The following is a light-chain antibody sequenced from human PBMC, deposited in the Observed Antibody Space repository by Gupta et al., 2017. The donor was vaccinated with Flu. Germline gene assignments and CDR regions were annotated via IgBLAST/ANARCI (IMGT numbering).Light chain of an antibody. V-gene: IGKV1-39*01. Sequence: DIQMTQSPSSLSASVGDRVTITCRASQSISNYVNWYQQKPGKAPKLLIYAASNLQSGVPSTFSGSGSGTDFTLTINSLQPEDFATYYCQQSYSNSITFGQGTRLEIK. CDR3: QQSYSNSIT. J-gene: IGKJ5*01. CDR1: QSISNY. CDR2: AAS.